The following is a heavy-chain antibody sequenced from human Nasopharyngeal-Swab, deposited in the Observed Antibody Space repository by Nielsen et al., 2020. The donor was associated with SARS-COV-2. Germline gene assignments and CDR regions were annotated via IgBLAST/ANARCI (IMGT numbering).Heavy chain of an antibody. D-gene: IGHD3-22*01. CDR1: GASISSSSYY. V-gene: IGHV4-39*01. CDR2: IYYSGST. CDR3: ATHYYDSSGYFQGDY. Sequence: SETLSLTCTVSGASISSSSYYWGWIRQPPGEGLEWIGSIYYSGSTCYNPSLKSRVTISVDTSKNQFSLKLSSVTAADTAVYYCATHYYDSSGYFQGDYWGQGTLVTVSS. J-gene: IGHJ4*02.